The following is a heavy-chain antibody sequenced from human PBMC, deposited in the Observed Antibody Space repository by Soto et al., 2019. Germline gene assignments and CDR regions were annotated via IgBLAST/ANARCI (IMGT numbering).Heavy chain of an antibody. CDR2: MNSDGSSI. CDR3: VSGEGRNGHDTRFDY. J-gene: IGHJ4*01. CDR1: GFTFRSYW. D-gene: IGHD5-12*01. V-gene: IGHV3-74*01. Sequence: GGSLRLSCAASGFTFRSYWMHWVRQAPGKGLVWVSRMNSDGSSITYAGSVKGRFTISRDNYRNTVYLQMNGLRTEDTAFYYCVSGEGRNGHDTRFDYWGHGTLVTVSS.